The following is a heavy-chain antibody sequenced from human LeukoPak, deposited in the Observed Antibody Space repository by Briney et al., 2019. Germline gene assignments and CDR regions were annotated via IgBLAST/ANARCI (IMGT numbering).Heavy chain of an antibody. CDR1: GGSINTYY. V-gene: IGHV4-4*07. CDR3: ARDHYNWNPHYYYVDV. Sequence: KPSETLSLTCTVSGGSINTYYWSWIRQPAGKGLEWIGRIYTSGNTNYNPSLKSRVTMSVDTSKNQFSLKLNSVTAADTAVYYCARDHYNWNPHYYYVDVWGKGTTVTVSS. D-gene: IGHD1-20*01. CDR2: IYTSGNT. J-gene: IGHJ6*03.